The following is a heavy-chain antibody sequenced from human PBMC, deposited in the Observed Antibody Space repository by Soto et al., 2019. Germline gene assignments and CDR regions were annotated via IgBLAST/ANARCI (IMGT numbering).Heavy chain of an antibody. CDR3: AHRDSNSYFDY. D-gene: IGHD4-4*01. V-gene: IGHV2-5*02. Sequence: QITLKESGPTLVKPTQTLTLTCTFSGFSLSTNGVGVGWIRQPPGKALACLALIYWDDDKRYSPSLKSSLTTTKDNSKNQVVLTMTTMDPVDTATYYCAHRDSNSYFDYWGQGTLVTVSS. CDR2: IYWDDDK. J-gene: IGHJ4*02. CDR1: GFSLSTNGVG.